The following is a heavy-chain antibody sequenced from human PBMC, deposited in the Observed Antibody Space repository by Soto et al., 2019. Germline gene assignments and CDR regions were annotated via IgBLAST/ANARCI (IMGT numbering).Heavy chain of an antibody. J-gene: IGHJ1*01. Sequence: GGSLRLSCAASGFTFDDYAIHWVRQVPGKGLEWVSGINWNSGSIGYGDSVKGRFAISRDNAKNSLHLQMNSLSAEDTAFYYCVKDESINWYSGHFRHWGQGTLVTVSS. CDR2: INWNSGSI. V-gene: IGHV3-9*01. D-gene: IGHD6-13*01. CDR1: GFTFDDYA. CDR3: VKDESINWYSGHFRH.